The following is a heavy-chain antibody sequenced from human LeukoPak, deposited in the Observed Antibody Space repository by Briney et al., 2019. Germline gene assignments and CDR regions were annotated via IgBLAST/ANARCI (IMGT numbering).Heavy chain of an antibody. J-gene: IGHJ4*02. Sequence: GGSLRLSCAASGFTFSSYGMHWVRQAPGKGLEWVAFIRYDGSNKYYADSVKGRFTISRDNSKNTLYLQMNSLRAEDTAVYYCAKAEDYVWGSYRSLDYWGQGTLVTVSS. V-gene: IGHV3-30*02. CDR2: IRYDGSNK. CDR3: AKAEDYVWGSYRSLDY. CDR1: GFTFSSYG. D-gene: IGHD3-16*02.